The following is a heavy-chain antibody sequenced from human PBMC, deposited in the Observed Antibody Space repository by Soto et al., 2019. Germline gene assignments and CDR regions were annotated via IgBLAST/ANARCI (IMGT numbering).Heavy chain of an antibody. D-gene: IGHD3-22*01. Sequence: SETLSLTCAVSGGSISSSNWWSWVRQPPGKGLEWIGEIYHSGSTNYNPSLKSRVTISVDKSKNQFSLKLSSVTAADTAVYYCARVTADSSGYSPNYYYGMDVWGQGTTVTVSS. CDR2: IYHSGST. CDR1: GGSISSSNW. CDR3: ARVTADSSGYSPNYYYGMDV. V-gene: IGHV4-4*02. J-gene: IGHJ6*02.